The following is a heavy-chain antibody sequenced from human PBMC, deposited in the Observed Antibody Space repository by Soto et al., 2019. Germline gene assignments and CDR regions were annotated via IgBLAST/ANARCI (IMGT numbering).Heavy chain of an antibody. CDR1: GASISAYA. V-gene: IGHV4-4*07. D-gene: IGHD6-19*01. J-gene: IGHJ4*02. CDR3: ARGPYSSGWYVVDY. Sequence: QVQLQESGPGLVKPSETLSLTCTVSGASISAYAWCWIRQPAGKVLEWIGRLYSSGNTNYNPSFKSRLTMSADTSKNQFSLKLSSVTAADTAVYYCARGPYSSGWYVVDYWGQGTLVTVSS. CDR2: LYSSGNT.